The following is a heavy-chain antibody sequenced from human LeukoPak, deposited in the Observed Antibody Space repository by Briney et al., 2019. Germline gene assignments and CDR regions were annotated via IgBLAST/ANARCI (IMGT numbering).Heavy chain of an antibody. V-gene: IGHV4-59*11. CDR2: IYYSGST. J-gene: IGHJ4*02. CDR3: ARDRVPAALHFDY. Sequence: SETLSLACTVSGGSISSHYWSWIRQPPGKGLEWIGCIYYSGSTNYNPSLKSRITISVDTSKNQFSLKLSSVTAADTAVYYCARDRVPAALHFDYWGQGTLVTVSS. CDR1: GGSISSHY. D-gene: IGHD2-2*01.